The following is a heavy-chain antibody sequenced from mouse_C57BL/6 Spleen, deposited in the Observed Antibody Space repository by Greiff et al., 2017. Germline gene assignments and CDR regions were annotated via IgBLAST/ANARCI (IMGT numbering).Heavy chain of an antibody. J-gene: IGHJ1*03. Sequence: EVQLVESGGGLVQPGGSLKLSCAASGFTFSDYGMAWVRQAPRKGPEWVAFISNLAYSIYYADTVTGRFTISRENAKNTLYLEMSSLRSEDTAMYYCARLDGNCWYFDVWGTGTTVTVSS. CDR1: GFTFSDYG. CDR3: ARLDGNCWYFDV. D-gene: IGHD2-1*01. CDR2: ISNLAYSI. V-gene: IGHV5-15*01.